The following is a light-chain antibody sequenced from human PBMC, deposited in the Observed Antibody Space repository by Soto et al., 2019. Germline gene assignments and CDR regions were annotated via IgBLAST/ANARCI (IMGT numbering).Light chain of an antibody. CDR3: QQYGSSSYT. J-gene: IGKJ2*01. CDR2: SAS. Sequence: EIVLTQSPGTLSLSPGERATLSCRASQSVSISSLAWYQQKPGQAPRLLIYSASSRATGIPDRFSGSGSGTDFTLTISRLEPEYFAVYYCQQYGSSSYTFGQGTNLEIK. CDR1: QSVSISS. V-gene: IGKV3-20*01.